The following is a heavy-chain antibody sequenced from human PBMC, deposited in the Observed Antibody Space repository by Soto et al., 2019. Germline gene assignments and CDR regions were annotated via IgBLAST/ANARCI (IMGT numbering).Heavy chain of an antibody. D-gene: IGHD3-10*01. V-gene: IGHV1-3*01. Sequence: QVQLVQSGAEVKKPGASVKVSCKASGYTFTSYAMHWVRQAPGQRLEGMGWINAGNGNTKYSQKFQGRVTITRDTSASAAYMELSSLRSEDTAVDYCAGDSGEGRRWSFDYWGQGTLVTGSS. CDR1: GYTFTSYA. J-gene: IGHJ4*02. CDR2: INAGNGNT. CDR3: AGDSGEGRRWSFDY.